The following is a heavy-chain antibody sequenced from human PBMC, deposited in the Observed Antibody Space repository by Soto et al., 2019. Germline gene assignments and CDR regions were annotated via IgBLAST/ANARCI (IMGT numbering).Heavy chain of an antibody. D-gene: IGHD3-3*01. CDR3: ASDYRSCCFFFYYGMDA. J-gene: IGHJ6*02. V-gene: IGHV3-7*01. Sequence: APGKGLEWVDNIKQDGSEKYYVDSVQGRFTISRDTAKNSLYLQMNSLRAEDTAVYYCASDYRSCCFFFYYGMDARGQGPTVTVSS. CDR2: IKQDGSEK.